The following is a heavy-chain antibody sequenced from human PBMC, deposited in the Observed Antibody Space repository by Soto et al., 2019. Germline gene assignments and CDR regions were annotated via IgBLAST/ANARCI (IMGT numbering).Heavy chain of an antibody. D-gene: IGHD3-3*01. CDR3: ARHEAIYRAPIYYYYYGMDV. Sequence: GESLKISCKGSGYSFTSYWISWVRQMPGKGLEWMGRIDPSDSYTNYSPSFQGHVTISADKSISTAYLQWSSLKASDTAMYYCARHEAIYRAPIYYYYYGMDVWGQGTTVTVYS. CDR1: GYSFTSYW. V-gene: IGHV5-10-1*01. CDR2: IDPSDSYT. J-gene: IGHJ6*02.